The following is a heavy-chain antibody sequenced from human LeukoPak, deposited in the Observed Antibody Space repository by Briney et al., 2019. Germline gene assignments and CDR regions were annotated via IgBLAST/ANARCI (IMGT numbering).Heavy chain of an antibody. J-gene: IGHJ6*03. CDR1: GGSISSSSYY. CDR3: ARDLYYYDSSGDYYYYYMDV. V-gene: IGHV4-61*02. D-gene: IGHD3-22*01. CDR2: IYTSGST. Sequence: PSETLSLTCTVSGGSISSSSYYWSWIRQPAGKGLEWIGRIYTSGSTNYNPSLKSRVTMSVDTSKNQFSLKLSSVTAADTAVYYCARDLYYYDSSGDYYYYYMDVWGKGTTVTVSS.